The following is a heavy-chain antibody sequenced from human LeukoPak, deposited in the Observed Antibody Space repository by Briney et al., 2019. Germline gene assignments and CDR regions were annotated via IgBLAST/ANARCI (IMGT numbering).Heavy chain of an antibody. CDR3: ARGDNSAW. D-gene: IGHD6-19*01. CDR1: GFTFGSYW. J-gene: IGHJ4*02. Sequence: GGSLRLSCAAPGFTFGSYWMTWARQSPGKGLEWVATIKQEGGEKYYVDSVKGRFTISRDNAKNSVYLQMNSLRAEDTAMYYCARGDNSAWWGQGTLVTVSS. V-gene: IGHV3-7*05. CDR2: IKQEGGEK.